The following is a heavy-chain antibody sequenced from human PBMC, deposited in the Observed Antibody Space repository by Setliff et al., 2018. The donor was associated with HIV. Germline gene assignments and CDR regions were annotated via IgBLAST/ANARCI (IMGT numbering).Heavy chain of an antibody. J-gene: IGHJ6*03. D-gene: IGHD6-19*01. V-gene: IGHV5-51*01. CDR2: IYAGDSNT. CDR3: ARHRHTSAWYATRHYFYMDV. Sequence: GESLKISCKGSGYSFTSNWIGWVRQMPGKGLEWMGIIYAGDSNTKYRPAFRGQVTFSADKSITTAYLQWSSLKASDTAMYYCARHRHTSAWYATRHYFYMDVWGEGTMVTVSS. CDR1: GYSFTSNW.